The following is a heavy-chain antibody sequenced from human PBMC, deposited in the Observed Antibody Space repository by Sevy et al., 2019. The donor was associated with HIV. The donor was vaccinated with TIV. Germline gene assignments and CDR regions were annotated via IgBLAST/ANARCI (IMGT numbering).Heavy chain of an antibody. D-gene: IGHD3-16*01. Sequence: GGSLRLSCAASGFTFNTFSMNWVRQRPEKGLEWVASISSSGNYIFYADSVKGRFTISRDKAKEANYLQMNSRRAEDTAVYCCVGAQKGHYSAYGGAGYYGMDVWGQGTTVTVSS. CDR2: ISSSGNYI. J-gene: IGHJ6*02. CDR3: VGAQKGHYSAYGGAGYYGMDV. CDR1: GFTFNTFS. V-gene: IGHV3-21*01.